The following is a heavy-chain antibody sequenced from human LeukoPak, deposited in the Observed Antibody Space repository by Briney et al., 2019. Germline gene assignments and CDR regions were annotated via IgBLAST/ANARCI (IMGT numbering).Heavy chain of an antibody. CDR1: GGSFSGYY. Sequence: SETLSLTCAVYGGSFSGYYWSWIRESPGKGLEWIGEINHSGSTNYNPSLKSRVTISVDTSKNQFSLKLSSVTAADTAVYYCARGLRITIFGVVIPTGNWFDPWGQGTLVTVSS. D-gene: IGHD3-3*01. V-gene: IGHV4-34*01. J-gene: IGHJ5*02. CDR2: INHSGST. CDR3: ARGLRITIFGVVIPTGNWFDP.